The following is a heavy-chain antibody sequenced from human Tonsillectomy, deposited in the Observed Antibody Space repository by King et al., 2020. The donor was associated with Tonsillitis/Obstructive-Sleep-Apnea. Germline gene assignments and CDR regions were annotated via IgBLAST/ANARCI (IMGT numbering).Heavy chain of an antibody. V-gene: IGHV4-34*01. D-gene: IGHD4-17*01. J-gene: IGHJ4*02. CDR1: GGSFSGYY. CDR3: ATATVTTYLFDY. CDR2: INHCGST. Sequence: VQLQQWGAGLLKPSETLSLTCAVYGGSFSGYYWSWIRQPPGKGLDWIGEINHCGSTNYNPSLKSRVTISVDTAKNQFSLKLSSVTAADTAVYFCATATVTTYLFDYWGQGTLVTVSS.